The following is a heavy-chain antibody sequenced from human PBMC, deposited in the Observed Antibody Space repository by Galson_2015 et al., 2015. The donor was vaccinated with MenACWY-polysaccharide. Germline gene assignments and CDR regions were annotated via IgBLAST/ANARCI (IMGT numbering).Heavy chain of an antibody. CDR3: AKDFHNYGMDV. V-gene: IGHV3-21*01. J-gene: IGHJ6*02. CDR2: ISNSGSET. Sequence: SLRLSCAASGFRLNPYYMSWVRQAPGRGLEWVSSISNSGSETQYTVSVRGRFTISRDIAKNSLFLQMNSLGVEDTTIYYCAKDFHNYGMDVCGHGTTDIVSS. CDR1: GFRLNPYY. D-gene: IGHD3-3*01.